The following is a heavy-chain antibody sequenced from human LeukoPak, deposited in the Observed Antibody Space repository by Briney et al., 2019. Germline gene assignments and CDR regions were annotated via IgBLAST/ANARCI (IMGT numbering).Heavy chain of an antibody. V-gene: IGHV3-74*01. CDR1: GFTLSSYW. CDR2: INSDGSST. J-gene: IGHJ4*02. Sequence: GGSLRLSCAASGFTLSSYWMHWVRQAPGKGLVWVSRINSDGSSTSYADSVKGRFTISRDNVKNTLYLQMNSLRAEDTAVYYCAKGYSYGHYDYWGQGTLVTVSS. D-gene: IGHD5-18*01. CDR3: AKGYSYGHYDY.